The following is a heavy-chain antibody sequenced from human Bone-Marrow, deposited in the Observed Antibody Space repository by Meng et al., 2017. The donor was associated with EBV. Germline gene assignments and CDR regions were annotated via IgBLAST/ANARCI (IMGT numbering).Heavy chain of an antibody. CDR3: ATSNNWSDFHY. D-gene: IGHD1-1*01. Sequence: VQSGSELKKPGALVKVSCKTSGYPFTSYPLNWVCQATGQGLEWMGWINTNTGNPTYALGFTGRIVFSLDTSVSTAYLQISSLKADDTGVYYCATSNNWSDFHYWSQGTLVTVSS. CDR2: INTNTGNP. V-gene: IGHV7-4-1*02. CDR1: GYPFTSYP. J-gene: IGHJ4*02.